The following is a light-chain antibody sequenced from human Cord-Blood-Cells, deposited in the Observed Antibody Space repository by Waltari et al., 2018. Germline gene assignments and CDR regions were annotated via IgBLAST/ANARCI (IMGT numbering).Light chain of an antibody. CDR3: QQSYSTPQVT. V-gene: IGKV1-39*01. Sequence: DIQMTQSPSSLSASVGDRVTITCRASQSISSYLNWYQQKPGKDPKLLIYAASSLQSGVPSRFSGSGSGTDFTLTISSLQPEDFATYYCQQSYSTPQVTFGQGTRLEIK. CDR1: QSISSY. CDR2: AAS. J-gene: IGKJ5*01.